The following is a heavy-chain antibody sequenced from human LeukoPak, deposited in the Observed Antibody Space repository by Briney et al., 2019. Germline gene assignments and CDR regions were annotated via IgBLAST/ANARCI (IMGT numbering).Heavy chain of an antibody. CDR3: ARDSQSGSDGEAYCGGDCYPFFDY. CDR1: GFTFSDYR. Sequence: PGGSLRLSCAATGFTFSDYRMNWVRQAPGKGLEWVANIKQDGSEKYYVDSVKGRFTISRDNAKNSLYLQMNSLRAEDTAVYYCARDSQSGSDGEAYCGGDCYPFFDYWGQGTLVTVSS. J-gene: IGHJ4*02. CDR2: IKQDGSEK. D-gene: IGHD2-21*02. V-gene: IGHV3-7*01.